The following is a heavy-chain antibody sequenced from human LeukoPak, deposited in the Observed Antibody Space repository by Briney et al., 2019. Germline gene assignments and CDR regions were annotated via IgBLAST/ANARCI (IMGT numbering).Heavy chain of an antibody. CDR2: MNPNSGNT. CDR1: GYTFTSYD. J-gene: IGHJ6*02. CDR3: ASFDILTGYQDYYYYGMDV. D-gene: IGHD3-9*01. Sequence: GASVKVSCKASGYTFTSYDINWVRQATGQGLEWMGWMNPNSGNTGYAQKFQGRVTMTRNTSISTAYMELSSLRSEDTAVYYCASFDILTGYQDYYYYGMDVWGQGTTVTVSS. V-gene: IGHV1-8*01.